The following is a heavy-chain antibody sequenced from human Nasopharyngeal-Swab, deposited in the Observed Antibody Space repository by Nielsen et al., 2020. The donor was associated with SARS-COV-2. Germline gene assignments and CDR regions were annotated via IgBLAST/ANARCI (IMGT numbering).Heavy chain of an antibody. V-gene: IGHV3-30-3*01. Sequence: GESLKISCEASGFTLSTYAMHWVRQAPGKGLEWVAVISYDGSIKKSADSVEGRFTISRDNSKNTLYLQMNSLRVDDTAVYYCARGGLSGESSFDYWGQGTLVTVSA. D-gene: IGHD5-12*01. CDR2: ISYDGSIK. J-gene: IGHJ4*02. CDR1: GFTLSTYA. CDR3: ARGGLSGESSFDY.